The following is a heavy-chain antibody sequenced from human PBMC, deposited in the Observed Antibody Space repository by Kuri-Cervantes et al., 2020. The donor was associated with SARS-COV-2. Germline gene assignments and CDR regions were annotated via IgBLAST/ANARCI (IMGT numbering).Heavy chain of an antibody. CDR3: ARAIAARPYYYYYYGMDV. Sequence: SGPTLVKPTQTLTLTCTFSGFSLSTSGMCVSWIRQPPGKALEWLARIDWDDDKYYSTSLKTRLTISKDTSKNQVVLTMTNMDPVDTATYYCARAIAARPYYYYYYGMDVWGQGTLVTVSS. D-gene: IGHD6-6*01. CDR2: IDWDDDK. CDR1: GFSLSTSGMC. V-gene: IGHV2-70*11. J-gene: IGHJ6*02.